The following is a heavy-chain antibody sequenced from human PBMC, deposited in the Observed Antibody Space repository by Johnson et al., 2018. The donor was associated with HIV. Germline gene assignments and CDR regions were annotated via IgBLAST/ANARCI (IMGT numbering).Heavy chain of an antibody. Sequence: QVLLVESGGGVVQPGRSLRLSCAASGFAFSSYAMHWVRQAPGKGLEWVAIISYDGSNKYYADSVKGRFTISRDNSKNTLCLQMNSLRVEDTPVSSCASGGPLSGSDEGCFDVWGQGTMVTVSS. J-gene: IGHJ3*01. CDR2: ISYDGSNK. CDR1: GFAFSSYA. V-gene: IGHV3-30*14. D-gene: IGHD1-26*01. CDR3: ASGGPLSGSDEGCFDV.